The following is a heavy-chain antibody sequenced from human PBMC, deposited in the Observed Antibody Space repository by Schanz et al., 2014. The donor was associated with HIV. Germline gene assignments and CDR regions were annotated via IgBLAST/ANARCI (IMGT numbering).Heavy chain of an antibody. CDR3: VRGDTVFEY. J-gene: IGHJ4*02. CDR1: GFTFSSYA. Sequence: VQLVESGGGLVQPGGSLRLSCAASGFTFSSYAMSWVRQAPGKGLEWVANIKQDGSEKHYVDSVKGRFTISRDNAKNSLYLQMNSLRFADTAVYYCVRGDTVFEYWGQGTLVTVS. D-gene: IGHD5-18*01. V-gene: IGHV3-7*01. CDR2: IKQDGSEK.